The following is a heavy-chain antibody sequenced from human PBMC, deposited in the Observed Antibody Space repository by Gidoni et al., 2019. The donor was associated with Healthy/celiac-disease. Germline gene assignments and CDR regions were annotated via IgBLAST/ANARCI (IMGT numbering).Heavy chain of an antibody. CDR1: GGSISSYY. V-gene: IGHV4-59*01. D-gene: IGHD6-13*01. CDR2: IYYSGST. J-gene: IGHJ6*03. CDR3: AGPSLDSSSWYQTDYYYMDV. Sequence: QVQLQESGPGLVKPSETLSLTCTVSGGSISSYYWRWIRQPPGKGLAWIGYIYYSGSTNYNPSLKSRVTISVDTSKNQFSLKLSSVTAADTAVYYCAGPSLDSSSWYQTDYYYMDVWGKGTTVTVSS.